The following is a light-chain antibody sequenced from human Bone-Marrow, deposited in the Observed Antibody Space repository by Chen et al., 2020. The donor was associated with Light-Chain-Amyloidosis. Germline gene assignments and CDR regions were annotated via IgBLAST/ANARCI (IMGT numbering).Light chain of an antibody. CDR1: SSNIGRKY. V-gene: IGLV1-47*01. J-gene: IGLJ3*02. Sequence: QSVLTQPPSASGTPGQRVTIPCSGSSSNIGRKYVYWYQQLPGTAPKLLIFLNGQRPSGVPDRFSGSKSVTSGSLAIRGLQSDDEADYFCAAWDDSLAGWVFGGGTKLTVL. CDR2: LNG. CDR3: AAWDDSLAGWV.